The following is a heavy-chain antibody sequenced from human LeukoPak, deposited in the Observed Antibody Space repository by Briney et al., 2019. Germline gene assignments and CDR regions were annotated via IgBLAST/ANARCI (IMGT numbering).Heavy chain of an antibody. J-gene: IGHJ4*02. V-gene: IGHV1-8*01. CDR3: ALRWFGESYFDY. CDR1: GYTFTSYD. Sequence: APVKVSCKASGYTFTSYDINWVRQATGQGLEWMGWMNPNSGNTGYAQKFQGRVTMTRNTSISTAYMELSSLRSEDTAVYYCALRWFGESYFDYWGQGTMVTVSS. D-gene: IGHD3-10*01. CDR2: MNPNSGNT.